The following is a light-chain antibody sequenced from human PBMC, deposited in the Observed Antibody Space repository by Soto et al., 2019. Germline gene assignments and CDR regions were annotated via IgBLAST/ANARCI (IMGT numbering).Light chain of an antibody. J-gene: IGLJ1*01. CDR2: DNS. CDR1: NIGSKS. V-gene: IGLV3-21*02. CDR3: QVWDDNSDHHV. Sequence: SYELTQPPSVSLAPGQTATVTCGGDNIGSKSVHWYQQKPGQAPVLIVYDNSDRPSGIPERFSGSNSGNTATLTISRVEAGDEADYHCQVWDDNSDHHVFGTGTKLTVL.